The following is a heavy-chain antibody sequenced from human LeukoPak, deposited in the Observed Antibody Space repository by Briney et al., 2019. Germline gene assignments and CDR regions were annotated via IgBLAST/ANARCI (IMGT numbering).Heavy chain of an antibody. D-gene: IGHD5/OR15-5a*01. V-gene: IGHV1-2*02. J-gene: IGHJ4*02. CDR1: GYRFTGYY. CDR3: ARDHITTVSIPFDY. Sequence: ASVKVSCKAFGYRFTGYYVHWVRQAPGQGLEYMGWIDPHRGETTYGQKFQGRVTITRDTSISTVYMELSRLRSDDTAVYYCARDHITTVSIPFDYWGQGTLVTVSS. CDR2: IDPHRGET.